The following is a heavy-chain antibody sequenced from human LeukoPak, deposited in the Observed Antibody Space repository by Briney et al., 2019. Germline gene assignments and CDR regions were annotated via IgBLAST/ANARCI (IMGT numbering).Heavy chain of an antibody. CDR2: IIPIFGTA. D-gene: IGHD3-22*01. Sequence: ASVKVSCKASGGTFISYAISWVRQAPGQGLEWMGGIIPIFGTANYAQKFQGRVTITADESTSTAYMELSSLRPEDTAVYYCARGRNYYDSSGYPGPMYNWFDPWGQGTLVTVSS. CDR1: GGTFISYA. CDR3: ARGRNYYDSSGYPGPMYNWFDP. V-gene: IGHV1-69*13. J-gene: IGHJ5*02.